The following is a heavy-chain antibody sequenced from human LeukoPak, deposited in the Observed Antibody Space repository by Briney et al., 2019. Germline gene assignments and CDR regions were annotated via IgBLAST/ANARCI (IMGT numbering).Heavy chain of an antibody. Sequence: GASLRLSCAASGFIFSSYGMTWVRQAPGKGLEWVSSISSSTSNIYYAGSVKGRFTISRDNAKNSLYLQMNSLRDEDTAVYYCARNDFDFDYWGQGTVVTVSS. CDR3: ARNDFDFDY. CDR1: GFIFSSYG. J-gene: IGHJ4*02. D-gene: IGHD2-21*02. CDR2: ISSSTSNI. V-gene: IGHV3-21*01.